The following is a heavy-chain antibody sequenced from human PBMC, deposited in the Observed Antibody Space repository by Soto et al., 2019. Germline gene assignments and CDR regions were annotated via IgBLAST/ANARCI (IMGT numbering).Heavy chain of an antibody. V-gene: IGHV4-31*03. CDR3: ARERPDGARLDP. D-gene: IGHD6-6*01. CDR1: GASISSGDYY. CDR2: IFYTGGT. J-gene: IGHJ5*02. Sequence: PSETLSLTCTVSGASISSGDYYWSWIRQHPGRGLEWIGYIFYTGGTFYTPSLKSRVTMSVDTSKNQFSLKLTSVTAADTAVYFCARERPDGARLDPWGQGTLVTSPQ.